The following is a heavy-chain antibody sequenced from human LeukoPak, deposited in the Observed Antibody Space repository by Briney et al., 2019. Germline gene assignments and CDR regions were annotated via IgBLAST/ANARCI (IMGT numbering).Heavy chain of an antibody. CDR2: ISAYNGNT. CDR3: ASSGLFNGAGAFDI. V-gene: IGHV1-18*01. D-gene: IGHD2-8*01. CDR1: GYTFTSYG. Sequence: ASVKVSCKASGYTFTSYGISWVRQAPGQGLEWMGWISAYNGNTNYAQKLQGRVTMTTDTSTSTAYMELRSLRSDDTAVYYCASSGLFNGAGAFDIWGQGTMVTVSS. J-gene: IGHJ3*02.